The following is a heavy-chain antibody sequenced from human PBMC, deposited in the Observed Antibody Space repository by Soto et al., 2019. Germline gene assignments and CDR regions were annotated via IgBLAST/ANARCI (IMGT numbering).Heavy chain of an antibody. Sequence: GGSLRLSCAASGFTFSSYAMTWVRQAPGKGLEWVSTITNNGGYTYYADSGKARFTISRDNSKNTLYLQMNSLRAEDTAVYYCARKGVYGDYDYWGQGTLVTVSS. CDR3: ARKGVYGDYDY. V-gene: IGHV3-23*01. CDR1: GFTFSSYA. J-gene: IGHJ4*02. CDR2: ITNNGGYT. D-gene: IGHD4-17*01.